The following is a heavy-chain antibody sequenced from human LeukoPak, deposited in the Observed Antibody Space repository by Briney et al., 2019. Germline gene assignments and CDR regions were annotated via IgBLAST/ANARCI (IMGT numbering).Heavy chain of an antibody. CDR3: ARDAYPYCGSTSCYNFDY. D-gene: IGHD2-2*02. Sequence: GGSLRLSCAASGFTFSSYSMNWVRQAPGKGLEWVSSISSSSSYIYYADSVKGRFTISRDNAKNSLYLQMNSLRAEDTAVYYCARDAYPYCGSTSCYNFDYWGQGTLVTVSS. V-gene: IGHV3-21*01. J-gene: IGHJ4*02. CDR1: GFTFSSYS. CDR2: ISSSSSYI.